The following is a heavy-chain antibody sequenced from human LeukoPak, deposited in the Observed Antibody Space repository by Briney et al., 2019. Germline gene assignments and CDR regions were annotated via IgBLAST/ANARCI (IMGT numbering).Heavy chain of an antibody. CDR1: GFTFSSYG. D-gene: IGHD3-22*01. CDR3: ARGTYYYDSSGYDGPDY. J-gene: IGHJ4*02. V-gene: IGHV3-33*01. Sequence: GGSLRLSCAASGFTFSSYGMHRVRQAPGKGLEWVAVIWYDGSNKYYADSVKGRFTISRDNSKNTLYLQMNSLRAEDTAVYYCARGTYYYDSSGYDGPDYWGQGTLVTVSS. CDR2: IWYDGSNK.